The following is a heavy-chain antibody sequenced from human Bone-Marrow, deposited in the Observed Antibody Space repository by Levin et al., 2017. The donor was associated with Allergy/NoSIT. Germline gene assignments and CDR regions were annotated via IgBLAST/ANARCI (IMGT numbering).Heavy chain of an antibody. Sequence: GESLKISCAASGFTFDISSMHWVRQTPGRGLEWVSAISRDGGRTYYTDSVEGRFTITRENSKNSLYLQMNSLRTEDTALYYCAKDIRGGGAIDYWGQGTLVTVSS. J-gene: IGHJ4*02. CDR2: ISRDGGRT. CDR3: AKDIRGGGAIDY. CDR1: GFTFDISS. V-gene: IGHV3-43*01. D-gene: IGHD2-15*01.